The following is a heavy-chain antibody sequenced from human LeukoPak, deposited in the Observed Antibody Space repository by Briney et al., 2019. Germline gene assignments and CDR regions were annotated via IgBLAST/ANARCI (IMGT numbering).Heavy chain of an antibody. CDR3: AKNADRGAYCRGGSCYPYYYYYMDV. Sequence: GGSLRLSCAASGITFSSYGMSWVRQVPGKGLEWVSSISHTGGSPYYADSVKGRFTVSRDNSKNTQYLQMNSLTVEDTAIYYCAKNADRGAYCRGGSCYPYYYYYMDVWGTGTTVTISS. J-gene: IGHJ6*03. CDR2: ISHTGGSP. D-gene: IGHD2-15*01. CDR1: GITFSSYG. V-gene: IGHV3-23*01.